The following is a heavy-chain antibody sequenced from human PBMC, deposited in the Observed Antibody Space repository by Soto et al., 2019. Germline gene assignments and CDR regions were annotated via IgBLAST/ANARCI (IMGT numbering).Heavy chain of an antibody. CDR1: GYTFTSYA. V-gene: IGHV1-3*01. D-gene: IGHD3-22*01. CDR2: INAGNGNT. J-gene: IGHJ6*02. CDR3: ASWPYYYDSSGYFRGPYHYGMDV. Sequence: ASVKVSCKASGYTFTSYAMHWVRQAPGQRLEWMGWINAGNGNTKYSQKFQGRVTITRDTSASTAYMELSSLRSEDTAVYYCASWPYYYDSSGYFRGPYHYGMDVWGQGTTVTVSS.